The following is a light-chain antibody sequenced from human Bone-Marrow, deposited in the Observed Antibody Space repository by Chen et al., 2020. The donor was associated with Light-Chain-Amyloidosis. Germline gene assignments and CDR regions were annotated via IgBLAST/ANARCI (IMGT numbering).Light chain of an antibody. CDR3: QVWDSSSDHVV. V-gene: IGLV3-21*02. Sequence: GGIHIRSNSMHWYRHTPGQARTPVVSDTSTLPSGLPGRCSCSHFGNTATLTVSRVEAGDEAVHYCQVWDSSSDHVVFGGGTKLTVL. CDR1: HIRSNS. CDR2: DTS. J-gene: IGLJ2*01.